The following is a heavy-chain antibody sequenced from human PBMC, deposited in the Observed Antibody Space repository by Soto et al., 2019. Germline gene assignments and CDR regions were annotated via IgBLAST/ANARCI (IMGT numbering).Heavy chain of an antibody. CDR2: ISSSSSYI. D-gene: IGHD2-15*01. CDR3: ARAHIVVVVAAPGSFYGMDV. J-gene: IGHJ6*02. CDR1: GFTFSSYS. Sequence: GGSLRPSCAASGFTFSSYSMNWVRQAPGKGLEWVSSISSSSSYIYYADSVKGRFTISRDNAKNSLYLQMNSLRAEDTAVYYYARAHIVVVVAAPGSFYGMDVWGQGTTVTVS. V-gene: IGHV3-21*01.